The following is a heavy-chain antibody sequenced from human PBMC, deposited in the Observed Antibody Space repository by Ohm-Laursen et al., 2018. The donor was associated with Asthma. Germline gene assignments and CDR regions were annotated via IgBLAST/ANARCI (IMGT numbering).Heavy chain of an antibody. J-gene: IGHJ6*02. V-gene: IGHV3-9*01. CDR1: GGSISSGGYS. D-gene: IGHD1-14*01. Sequence: TLSLTWAVSGGSISSGGYSWSWIRQAPGKGLEWVSGFSLDSDRRDYADSVKGRFTVSRDNAKNSLYLQMNNLRPEDTALYYCTKDLLPGGADVWGQGTTVTVS. CDR2: FSLDSDRR. CDR3: TKDLLPGGADV.